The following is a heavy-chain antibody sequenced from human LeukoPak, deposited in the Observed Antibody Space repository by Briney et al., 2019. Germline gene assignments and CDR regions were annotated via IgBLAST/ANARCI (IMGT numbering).Heavy chain of an antibody. V-gene: IGHV3-23*01. CDR2: ISGSGGST. J-gene: IGHJ4*02. CDR1: GFTFSSYG. D-gene: IGHD5-18*01. Sequence: PGRSLRLSCAASGFTFSSYGMHWVRQAPGKGLEWVSSISGSGGSTYYADSVKGRFTISRDNSKNTLYLQMNSLRPEDTAVYFCANGGLWLPTRTDWGQGTLVTVSS. CDR3: ANGGLWLPTRTD.